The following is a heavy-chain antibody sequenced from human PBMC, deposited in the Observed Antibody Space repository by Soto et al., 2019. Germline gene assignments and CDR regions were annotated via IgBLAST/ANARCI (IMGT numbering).Heavy chain of an antibody. CDR1: GFAFSSSV. CDR2: ITVRGDGT. V-gene: IGHV3-23*01. Sequence: EVQLLESGGDLVQPGGSLRLSCAASGFAFSSSVLGWVRQAPGKGLEWVSTITVRGDGTFYADSVKGRFRISRDNSENTLALQMNSRKPDYTATYYCVKARDGDFDYWGQGTLVTVSS. CDR3: VKARDGDFDY. J-gene: IGHJ4*02. D-gene: IGHD3-16*01.